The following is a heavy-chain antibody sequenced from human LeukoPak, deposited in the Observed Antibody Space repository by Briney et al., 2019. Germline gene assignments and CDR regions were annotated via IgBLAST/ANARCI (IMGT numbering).Heavy chain of an antibody. D-gene: IGHD3-3*01. Sequence: PGGSLRLSCAASGFTFNNYAVSWVRQAPGKGLEWVSGISGSGARTYNADSVKGRFTISRDNSKNTLYLQMNSLRADDTAVYYCAKDYDFWSGTGPIWGQGTMVTVSS. CDR1: GFTFNNYA. V-gene: IGHV3-23*01. CDR3: AKDYDFWSGTGPI. J-gene: IGHJ3*02. CDR2: ISGSGART.